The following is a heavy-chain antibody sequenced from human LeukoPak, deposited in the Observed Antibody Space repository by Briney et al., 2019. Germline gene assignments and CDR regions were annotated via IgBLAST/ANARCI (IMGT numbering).Heavy chain of an antibody. Sequence: GGSLRLSCAASGFTFNSYAMSWVRQAPGKGLEWVSAISGSGGSTYYADSVKGRFTISRDNSKNTLYLQMSSLRAEDTAVYYCAKNPTRWELLSTFDYWGQGTLVTVSS. J-gene: IGHJ4*02. CDR2: ISGSGGST. D-gene: IGHD1-26*01. CDR3: AKNPTRWELLSTFDY. V-gene: IGHV3-23*01. CDR1: GFTFNSYA.